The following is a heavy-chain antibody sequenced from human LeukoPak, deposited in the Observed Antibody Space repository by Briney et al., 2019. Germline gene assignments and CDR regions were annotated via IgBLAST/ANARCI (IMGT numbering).Heavy chain of an antibody. J-gene: IGHJ6*03. CDR1: GFTFSSYS. CDR2: ISSSSSYI. V-gene: IGHV3-21*01. Sequence: GGSLRLSCAASGFTFSSYSMNWVRQAPGKGLEWVSSISSSSSYIYYADSVKGRFTISRDNAKNSLYLQMNSLRAEDTAVYYCARGGGGITMIVVVITRPYYYMDVWGKGTTVTVSS. D-gene: IGHD3-22*01. CDR3: ARGGGGITMIVVVITRPYYYMDV.